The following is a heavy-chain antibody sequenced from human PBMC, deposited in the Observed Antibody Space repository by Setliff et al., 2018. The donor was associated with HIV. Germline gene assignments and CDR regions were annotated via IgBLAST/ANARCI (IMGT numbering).Heavy chain of an antibody. Sequence: PGGSLRLSCGASGFTFSSFAMNWVRHAPGKGLGWVSAVSGSGTATEYADSVKGRFTISRDNSKNALYLEMNNLRAEDTAIYYCAKGLDYVDSSGYSYFRLWGQGTQVTVSS. CDR2: VSGSGTAT. V-gene: IGHV3-23*01. CDR3: AKGLDYVDSSGYSYFRL. D-gene: IGHD3-22*01. J-gene: IGHJ4*02. CDR1: GFTFSSFA.